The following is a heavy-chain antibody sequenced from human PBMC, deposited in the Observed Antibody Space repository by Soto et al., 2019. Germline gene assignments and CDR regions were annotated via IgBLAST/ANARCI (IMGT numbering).Heavy chain of an antibody. CDR2: IGGRDSSM. Sequence: EVQLVESGGGLVQPGGSLRLSCAASGFIFSTYEMNWIRQAPGKGLEWVSYIGGRDSSMYHADSVKGRFTISRDNAKNSLYLQMNSLRAEDTAVYYCARDYRSYSGSFHDVFDIWGQGTMVTVSS. CDR1: GFIFSTYE. J-gene: IGHJ3*02. CDR3: ARDYRSYSGSFHDVFDI. D-gene: IGHD1-26*01. V-gene: IGHV3-48*03.